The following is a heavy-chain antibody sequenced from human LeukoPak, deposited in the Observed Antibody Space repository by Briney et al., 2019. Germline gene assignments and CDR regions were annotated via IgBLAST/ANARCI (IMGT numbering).Heavy chain of an antibody. J-gene: IGHJ4*02. CDR2: IYYSGNT. V-gene: IGHV4-39*01. Sequence: SETLSLTCTVSGVSISSSNSYWGWIRQPPGKGLEWIGSIYYSGNTYYNASLKSQVSISIDTSKNQFSLRLTSVTAADTAVYYCASGDYGDPPLNYWGQGTLVTVSS. D-gene: IGHD4/OR15-4a*01. CDR3: ASGDYGDPPLNY. CDR1: GVSISSSNSY.